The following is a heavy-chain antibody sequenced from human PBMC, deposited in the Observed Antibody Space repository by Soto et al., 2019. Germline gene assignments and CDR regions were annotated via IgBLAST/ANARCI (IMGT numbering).Heavy chain of an antibody. CDR2: MIPLFGTA. CDR3: ATELGENHASPFDA. CDR1: GVTFSSET. J-gene: IGHJ4*02. V-gene: IGHV1-69*01. Sequence: QVQLVQSGADVKKPGSSVKVSCQASGVTFSSETLGWVRQAPGQGLGWVGGMIPLFGTASYAQTFQGRVTITADESTSTVYMELSSLRSDDTAVYFCATELGENHASPFDASGQGTLVTVAS. D-gene: IGHD3-10*01.